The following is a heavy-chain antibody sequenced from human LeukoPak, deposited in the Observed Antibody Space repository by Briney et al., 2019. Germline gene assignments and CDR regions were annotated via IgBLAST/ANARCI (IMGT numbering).Heavy chain of an antibody. CDR3: ARRHKHYYQIDY. Sequence: ASVKLSCKASGYTFTSYYLHWVRQAPGQGLEWMGMVNPSGGSTSYAQKFQDRVTMTRDTSTTTVYMELSSLRSDDTAVFYCARRHKHYYQIDYWGQGTLVTVSS. J-gene: IGHJ4*02. CDR1: GYTFTSYY. D-gene: IGHD1-26*01. V-gene: IGHV1-46*01. CDR2: VNPSGGST.